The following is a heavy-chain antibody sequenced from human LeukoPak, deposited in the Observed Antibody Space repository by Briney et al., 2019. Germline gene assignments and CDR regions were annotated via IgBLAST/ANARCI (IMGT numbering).Heavy chain of an antibody. D-gene: IGHD2-15*01. CDR1: KFTFRSYW. Sequence: PGGSLRLSCAASKFTFRSYWMSWVRQAPGKGLEWVANIKQDGSEKYYVDAVKGRFTISRDNAKNSVYLQLNSLRAEDTAVYYCARDGGPFDSWGQGTLVTVSS. J-gene: IGHJ4*02. CDR3: ARDGGPFDS. CDR2: IKQDGSEK. V-gene: IGHV3-7*03.